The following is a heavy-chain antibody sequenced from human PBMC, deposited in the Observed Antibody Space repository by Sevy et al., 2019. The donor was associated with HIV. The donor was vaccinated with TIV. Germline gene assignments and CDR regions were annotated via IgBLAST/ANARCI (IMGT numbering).Heavy chain of an antibody. CDR3: AKDVY. Sequence: GGSLRLSCAASGFTFSTHWMSWVRQAPGKGLEWVANIKEDGSEKYYVDSVKGRFTISRDNAKNSLFLQMNSLRAEDTAVYYCAKDVYWGLGTLVTVSS. V-gene: IGHV3-7*03. CDR2: IKEDGSEK. J-gene: IGHJ4*02. CDR1: GFTFSTHW.